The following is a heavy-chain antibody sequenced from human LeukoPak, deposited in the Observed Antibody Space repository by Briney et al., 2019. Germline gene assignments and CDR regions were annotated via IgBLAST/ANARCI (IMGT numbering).Heavy chain of an antibody. CDR2: IYYSGST. V-gene: IGHV4-59*01. D-gene: IGHD1-26*01. Sequence: SETLSLTCTVSGGSISSYYWSWIRQPPGKGLEWIGYIYYSGSTNYNPSLKSRVTISVDTPKNQFSLKLSSVTAADTAVYYCARNVVGAADRRGRYYYYMDVWGKGTTVTVSS. CDR1: GGSISSYY. CDR3: ARNVVGAADRRGRYYYYMDV. J-gene: IGHJ6*03.